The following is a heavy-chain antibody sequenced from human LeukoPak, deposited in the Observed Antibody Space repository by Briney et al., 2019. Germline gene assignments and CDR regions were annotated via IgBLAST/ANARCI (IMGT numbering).Heavy chain of an antibody. CDR3: ARDRYGVAAGGNWFDP. J-gene: IGHJ5*02. CDR2: IKSKTDGGTT. CDR1: GFTFSNAW. V-gene: IGHV3-15*05. D-gene: IGHD6-13*01. Sequence: PGGSLRLSCAASGFTFSNAWMSWVRQAPGKGLEWVGRIKSKTDGGTTDYAAPVKGRFTISRDNAKNSLYLQMNSLRAEDTAVYYCARDRYGVAAGGNWFDPWGQGTLVTVAS.